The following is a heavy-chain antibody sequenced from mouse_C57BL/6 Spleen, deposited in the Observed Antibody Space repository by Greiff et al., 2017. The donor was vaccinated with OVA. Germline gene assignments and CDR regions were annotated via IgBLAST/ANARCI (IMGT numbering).Heavy chain of an antibody. D-gene: IGHD1-1*01. CDR2: ISSGGDYI. V-gene: IGHV5-9-1*02. CDR1: GFTFSSYA. CDR3: TRDGSAFDY. J-gene: IGHJ2*01. Sequence: EVKLQESGEGLVKPGGSLKLSCAASGFTFSSYAMSWVRQTPEKRLEWVAYISSGGDYIYYADTVKGRFTISRDNARNTLYLQMSSLKSEDTAMYYCTRDGSAFDYWGQGTTLTVSS.